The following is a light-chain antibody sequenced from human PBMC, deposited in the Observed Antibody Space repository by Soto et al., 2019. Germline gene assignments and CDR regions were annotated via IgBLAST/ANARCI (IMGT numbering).Light chain of an antibody. Sequence: EIVLTQSPGTLSLSPGERATLSCRASQSVSSNYLAWYQQKPGQAPRLLIYGASSRATGIPDRFSGSGSGTVFTLTISRLEPEDFAVYYCQHYGSSPYTFGQGTKLEIK. CDR2: GAS. V-gene: IGKV3-20*01. CDR3: QHYGSSPYT. CDR1: QSVSSNY. J-gene: IGKJ2*01.